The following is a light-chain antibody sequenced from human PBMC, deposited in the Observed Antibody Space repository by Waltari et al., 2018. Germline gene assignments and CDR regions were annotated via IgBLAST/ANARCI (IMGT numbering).Light chain of an antibody. CDR2: WAS. CDR1: QSVFSNSNREHC. Sequence: DIAMTQSPDSLAVSLGERATIHCKSSQSVFSNSNREHCLAWYQQKPGQPPKLLIYWASTRESGVPDRFSGSGSATDFTLTISRLQAEDVAVYYCQQYYTTPLTFGQGTRLEIK. J-gene: IGKJ5*01. V-gene: IGKV4-1*01. CDR3: QQYYTTPLT.